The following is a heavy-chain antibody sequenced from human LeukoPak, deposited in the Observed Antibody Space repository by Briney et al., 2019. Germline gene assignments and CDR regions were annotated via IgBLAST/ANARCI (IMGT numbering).Heavy chain of an antibody. CDR1: GGTFSSYA. CDR3: ARAGYYYGSGSPIN. Sequence: SVKVSCKASGGTFSSYAISWVRQAPGQGLEWMGGIIPIFDTANYAQKFQGRVTNTTDESTSTAYMELSSLRSEDTAVYYCARAGYYYGSGSPINWGQGTLVTVSS. D-gene: IGHD3-10*01. J-gene: IGHJ4*02. V-gene: IGHV1-69*05. CDR2: IIPIFDTA.